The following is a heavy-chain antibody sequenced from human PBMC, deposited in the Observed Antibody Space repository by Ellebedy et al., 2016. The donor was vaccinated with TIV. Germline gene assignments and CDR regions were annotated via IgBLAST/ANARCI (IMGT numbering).Heavy chain of an antibody. CDR1: GFTFRSYA. V-gene: IGHV3-48*01. CDR3: VSENQAGGMDV. J-gene: IGHJ6*02. CDR2: ISVDGGSI. D-gene: IGHD3-10*01. Sequence: GESLKISXAVSGFTFRSYAMNWFRRAPGKGLEWISYISVDGGSIFYADSVKGRFTISRDKGKKSLYLQMNSLRVEDTALYYCVSENQAGGMDVWGQGTTVSVS.